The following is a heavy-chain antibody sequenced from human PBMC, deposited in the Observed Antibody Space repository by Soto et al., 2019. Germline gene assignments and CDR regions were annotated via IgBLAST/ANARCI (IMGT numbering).Heavy chain of an antibody. CDR2: IYTSGGT. CDR3: ARACSSNSCYDVFDY. V-gene: IGHV4-4*07. D-gene: IGHD2-2*01. CDR1: GDSTSSYY. Sequence: SETLSLTCTVSGDSTSSYYWTWIRHPAGKGLEWIGRIYTSGGTNYNPSLKSRVTMSVDTSKNQFSLKLSSVTAADTAVYYCARACSSNSCYDVFDYWGQGTLVTVSS. J-gene: IGHJ4*02.